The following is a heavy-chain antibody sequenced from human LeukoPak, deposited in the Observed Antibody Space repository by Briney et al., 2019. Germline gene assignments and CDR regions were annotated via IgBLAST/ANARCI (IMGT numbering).Heavy chain of an antibody. J-gene: IGHJ6*03. CDR2: ISYDGSNK. CDR1: GFTFSSYA. V-gene: IGHV3-30-3*01. CDR3: ARDIVSGGYLGYMDV. D-gene: IGHD1-26*01. Sequence: GGSLRLSCAASGFTFSSYAMHWVRQAPGEGLEWVAVISYDGSNKYYADSVKGRFTISRDNTKNTLYLQMNRLRAENTAVYYCARDIVSGGYLGYMDVWGKGTTVTVSS.